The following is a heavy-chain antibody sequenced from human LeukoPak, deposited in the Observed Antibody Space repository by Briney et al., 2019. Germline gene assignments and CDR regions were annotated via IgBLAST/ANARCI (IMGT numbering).Heavy chain of an antibody. CDR1: GFIVSTKY. J-gene: IGHJ4*02. D-gene: IGHD5-24*01. V-gene: IGHV3-53*01. CDR3: ASGEMATVTLDY. CDR2: IYSGGGT. Sequence: GGSLRLSCAASGFIVSTKYMTWVRQAPGKGLEWVSVIYSGGGTYYADSVKGRFTISRDNSKNTLYLQMNNLRAEDTALCYCASGEMATVTLDYWGQGTLVVVSS.